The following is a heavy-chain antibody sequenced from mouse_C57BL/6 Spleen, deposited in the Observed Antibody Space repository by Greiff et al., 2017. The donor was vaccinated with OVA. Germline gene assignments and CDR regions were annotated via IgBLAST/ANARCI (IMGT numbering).Heavy chain of an antibody. CDR1: GYSITSGYY. CDR2: ISYDGSN. Sequence: EVQLQQSGPGLVKPSQSLSLTCSVTGYSITSGYYWNWIRQFPGNKLEWMGYISYDGSNNYNPSLKNRISITRDTSKNQFFLKLNSVTTEDTATYYCARQDLYYGSSFLDYWGQGTTLTVSS. V-gene: IGHV3-6*01. J-gene: IGHJ2*01. D-gene: IGHD1-1*01. CDR3: ARQDLYYGSSFLDY.